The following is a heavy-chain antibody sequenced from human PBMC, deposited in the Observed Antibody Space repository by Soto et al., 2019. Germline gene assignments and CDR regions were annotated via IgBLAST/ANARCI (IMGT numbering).Heavy chain of an antibody. Sequence: PGGSLRLSCAASGFTFSNYAMHWVRQTPGRGLEWVAVTWYDGSNKYYADSVKGRFIISRDNSRNTLFLQMNSLRAEDTAIYYCARDRNSGYAVAYYFDFWGQGALVTVSS. CDR2: TWYDGSNK. V-gene: IGHV3-33*01. CDR3: ARDRNSGYAVAYYFDF. J-gene: IGHJ4*02. D-gene: IGHD5-12*01. CDR1: GFTFSNYA.